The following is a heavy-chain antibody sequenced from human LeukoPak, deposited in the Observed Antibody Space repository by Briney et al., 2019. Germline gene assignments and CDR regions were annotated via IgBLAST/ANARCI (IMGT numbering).Heavy chain of an antibody. V-gene: IGHV1-69*13. CDR3: ARDYYDSSGYFCGMDV. D-gene: IGHD3-22*01. Sequence: ASVKVSCKASGYTFTSYGISWVRQAPGQGLEWMGGIIPIFGTANYAQKFQGRVTITADESTSTAYMELSSLRSEDTAVYYCARDYYDSSGYFCGMDVWGQGTTVTVSS. CDR1: GYTFTSYG. CDR2: IIPIFGTA. J-gene: IGHJ6*02.